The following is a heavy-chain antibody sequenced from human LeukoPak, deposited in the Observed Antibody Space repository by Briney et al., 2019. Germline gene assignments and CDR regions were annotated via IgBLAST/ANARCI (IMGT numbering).Heavy chain of an antibody. D-gene: IGHD6-13*01. CDR1: GITFINHA. CDR3: ARNPGVGSSWYRLHY. V-gene: IGHV3-30-3*01. J-gene: IGHJ4*02. CDR2: ISYDGSDT. Sequence: GGSLRLSCAASGITFINHAMDWVRQAPGEGLEWVAVISYDGSDTYYADSVKGRFTISRDNSKSTLYLQMNSLRVDDTAVYYCARNPGVGSSWYRLHYWGQGTLVTVSS.